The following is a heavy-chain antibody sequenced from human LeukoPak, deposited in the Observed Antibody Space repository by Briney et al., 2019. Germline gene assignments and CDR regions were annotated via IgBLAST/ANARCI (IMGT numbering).Heavy chain of an antibody. V-gene: IGHV3-23*01. D-gene: IGHD3-9*01. J-gene: IGHJ6*02. Sequence: GGSLRLSCAASGFAFSAFGMNWVRQAPGKGLEWVSTITKSGDSTYYVDSVKGRFTISRDNSKNTLYLQMNSLRAEDTAKYYCTKDYCGKFCSAVWGQGTTVTVSS. CDR3: TKDYCGKFCSAV. CDR1: GFAFSAFG. CDR2: ITKSGDST.